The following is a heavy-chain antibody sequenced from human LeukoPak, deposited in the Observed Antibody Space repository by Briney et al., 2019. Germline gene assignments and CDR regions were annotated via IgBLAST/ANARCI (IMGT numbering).Heavy chain of an antibody. J-gene: IGHJ5*02. Sequence: QPGGSLRPSCAASGFTFSSYWMSWVRQAPGKGLEWVANIKQDGSEKYYVDSVKGRFTISRDNAKNSLYLQMNSLRAEDTAVYYCARYYYDSSGYDNWFDPWGQGTLVTVSS. CDR2: IKQDGSEK. CDR1: GFTFSSYW. CDR3: ARYYYDSSGYDNWFDP. D-gene: IGHD3-22*01. V-gene: IGHV3-7*01.